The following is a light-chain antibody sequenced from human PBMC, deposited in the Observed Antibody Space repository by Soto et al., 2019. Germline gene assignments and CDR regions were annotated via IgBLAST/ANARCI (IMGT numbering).Light chain of an antibody. Sequence: DIQMTQSPSTLSASVGDRVTISCRASQSVSAWLAWYQQKPGKAPKLLISDASSLKSGVPSRFGGSGYGTDFSLTISSLQTEDFETYYCPQYCSYSLTFGGGTKVEIK. V-gene: IGKV1-5*01. CDR1: QSVSAW. CDR2: DAS. J-gene: IGKJ4*01. CDR3: PQYCSYSLT.